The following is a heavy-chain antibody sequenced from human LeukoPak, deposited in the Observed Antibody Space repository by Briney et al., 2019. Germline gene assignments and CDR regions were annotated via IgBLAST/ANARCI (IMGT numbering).Heavy chain of an antibody. V-gene: IGHV3-30*02. CDR1: GFTFSSYG. D-gene: IGHD6-6*01. Sequence: GGSLRLSCAASGFTFSSYGMQWVRQAPGKGLEWVAFIRYDESNKYYADSVKGRFTISRDNSKNALYLQMNSLRAEDTAVYYCAKGRRNFDYWGQGTLVTVSS. CDR2: IRYDESNK. CDR3: AKGRRNFDY. J-gene: IGHJ4*02.